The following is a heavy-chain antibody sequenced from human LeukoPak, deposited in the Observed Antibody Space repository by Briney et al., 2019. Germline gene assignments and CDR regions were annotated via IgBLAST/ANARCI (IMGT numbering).Heavy chain of an antibody. CDR3: ARLAIAAAGTELDP. D-gene: IGHD6-13*01. V-gene: IGHV4-4*02. Sequence: PSGTLSLTCAVSCGSISSSNGWSWIRQHPGKGLEWIGEIYHSGSTNYNPSLKSRVTISVDKSKNQFSLKLSSVTAADTAVYYCARLAIAAAGTELDPWGQGTLVTVSS. CDR2: IYHSGST. J-gene: IGHJ5*02. CDR1: CGSISSSNG.